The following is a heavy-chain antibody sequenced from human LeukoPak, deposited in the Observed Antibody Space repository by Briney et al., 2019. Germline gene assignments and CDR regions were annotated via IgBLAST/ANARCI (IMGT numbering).Heavy chain of an antibody. V-gene: IGHV4-39*07. D-gene: IGHD1-26*01. CDR1: GGSISSSSYY. CDR3: AREGGSYSGWFDP. J-gene: IGHJ5*02. Sequence: PSETLSLTCTVSGGSISSSSYYWGWIRQPPGKGLEWIGSIYYSGSTYYNPSLKSRVTISVDTSKNQFSLKLSSVTAADTAVYYCAREGGSYSGWFDPWGQGTLVTVSS. CDR2: IYYSGST.